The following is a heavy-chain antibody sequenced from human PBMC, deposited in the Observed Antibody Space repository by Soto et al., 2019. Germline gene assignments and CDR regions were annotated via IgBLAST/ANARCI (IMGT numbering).Heavy chain of an antibody. CDR1: GFTVSSNY. J-gene: IGHJ4*02. Sequence: EVQLVESGGGLVQPGGSLRLSCAASGFTVSSNYMSWVRQAPGKGLGWVSVIYGGGSTYYADSVKGRFTISRDNSKNTRYLQMNSLGAEDTAVYYCARVAGIWTVDSWGQGTLVTVSS. D-gene: IGHD3-9*01. CDR3: ARVAGIWTVDS. CDR2: IYGGGST. V-gene: IGHV3-66*01.